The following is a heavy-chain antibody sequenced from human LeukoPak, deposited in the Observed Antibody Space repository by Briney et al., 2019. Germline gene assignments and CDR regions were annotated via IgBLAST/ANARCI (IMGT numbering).Heavy chain of an antibody. CDR1: GYSISSSYY. D-gene: IGHD4-17*01. Sequence: PSETLSLTCAVSGYSISSSYYWGWIRQPPGKGLEWIGSIYHTGGTYYNPSLKSRVTISIDTSKNQFSLKLSSVTAADTAVYYCANVPTVTRSQNWFDPWGQGTLVTVSS. CDR3: ANVPTVTRSQNWFDP. J-gene: IGHJ5*02. V-gene: IGHV4-38-2*01. CDR2: IYHTGGT.